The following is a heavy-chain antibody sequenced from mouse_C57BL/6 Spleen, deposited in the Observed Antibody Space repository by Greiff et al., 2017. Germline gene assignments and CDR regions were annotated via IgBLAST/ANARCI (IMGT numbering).Heavy chain of an antibody. V-gene: IGHV5-4*01. CDR3: ARDDGYDGFYAMDY. D-gene: IGHD2-2*01. Sequence: DVKLVESGGGLVKPGGSLKLSCAASGFTFSSYAMSWVRQTPEKRLEWVATISDGGSYTYYPDNVKGRFTISRDNAKNNLYLQMSHLKSEDTAMYYCARDDGYDGFYAMDYWGQGTSVTVSS. CDR2: ISDGGSYT. J-gene: IGHJ4*01. CDR1: GFTFSSYA.